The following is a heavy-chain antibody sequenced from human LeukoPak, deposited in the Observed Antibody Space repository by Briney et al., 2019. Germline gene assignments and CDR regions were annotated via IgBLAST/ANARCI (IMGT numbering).Heavy chain of an antibody. D-gene: IGHD2-15*01. Sequence: GRSLRLSCAASGFTFSSFDMHWVRQAPGKGLEWVAVISYDGIKNYYGDSVKGRFTISRDNSKNTVYLQMNSLRAEDTAVYSCAKDVQSTPYYYYGMDVWGQGTTVTVSS. CDR1: GFTFSSFD. CDR3: AKDVQSTPYYYYGMDV. V-gene: IGHV3-30*18. CDR2: ISYDGIKN. J-gene: IGHJ6*02.